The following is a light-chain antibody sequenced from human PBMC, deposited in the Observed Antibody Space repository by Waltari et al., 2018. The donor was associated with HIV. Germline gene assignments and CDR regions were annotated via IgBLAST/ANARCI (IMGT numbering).Light chain of an antibody. CDR2: VKN. V-gene: IGLV3-19*01. Sequence: SSELTQDPAVSVALGQTVRITCQGDSLRSYYASWYQQKPGQAPLLVIYVKNNRPSRIPDRFSGSSSGNTASLTITGAQAEDEADYYCNSRDSSGNHVVFGGGTKLTVL. CDR3: NSRDSSGNHVV. J-gene: IGLJ2*01. CDR1: SLRSYY.